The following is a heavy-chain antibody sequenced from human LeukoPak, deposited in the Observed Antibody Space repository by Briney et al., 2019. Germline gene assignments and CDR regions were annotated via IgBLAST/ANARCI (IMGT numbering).Heavy chain of an antibody. Sequence: SETLSLTCTVSGGSISSSSYYWGWIRQPPGKGLEWIGSIYYSGSTYYNPSLKSRVTISVDTSKNQFSLKLSSVTAADTAVNYCARDRWLQPFDYWGQGTLVTVSS. CDR3: ARDRWLQPFDY. D-gene: IGHD5-24*01. CDR1: GGSISSSSYY. CDR2: IYYSGST. J-gene: IGHJ4*02. V-gene: IGHV4-39*07.